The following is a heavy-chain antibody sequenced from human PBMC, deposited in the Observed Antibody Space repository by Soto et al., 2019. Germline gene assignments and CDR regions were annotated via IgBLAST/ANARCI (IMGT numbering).Heavy chain of an antibody. CDR1: GDSMSSYY. Sequence: SETLSLTCTVSGDSMSSYYWTWIRQPAGKGLEWIGRVYSSGGTHYNPSLKSRVTISLDTSKNQFSLRLLSVTDADTAVYYCARGKRFSDWFDPWGQGTLVTVSS. D-gene: IGHD3-3*01. CDR2: VYSSGGT. J-gene: IGHJ5*02. CDR3: ARGKRFSDWFDP. V-gene: IGHV4-4*07.